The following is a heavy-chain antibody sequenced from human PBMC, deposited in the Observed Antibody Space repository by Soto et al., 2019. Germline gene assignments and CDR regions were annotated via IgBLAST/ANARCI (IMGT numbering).Heavy chain of an antibody. D-gene: IGHD3-9*01. Sequence: VASVKVSCKASGGTFTNYAFSWVRQAPGQGLEWMGWISAYNGNTNYAQKLQGRVTMTTDTSTSTAYMELRSLRSDDTAVYYCARLPYDILTGYRYYYYGMDVWGQGTTVTVSS. CDR1: GGTFTNYA. V-gene: IGHV1-18*01. J-gene: IGHJ6*02. CDR3: ARLPYDILTGYRYYYYGMDV. CDR2: ISAYNGNT.